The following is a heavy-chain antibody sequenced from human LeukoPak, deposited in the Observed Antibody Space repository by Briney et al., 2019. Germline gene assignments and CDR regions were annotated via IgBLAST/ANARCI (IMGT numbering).Heavy chain of an antibody. CDR1: RYTFTSYV. CDR2: ISAYNGNT. Sequence: AAVKDSCKASRYTFTSYVISWVRPAPGQGLEWMGWISAYNGNTNYAQKLQGRVNMTTGTSTSTAYMKLRSLRSDDTAVYYCARAAVVVAATGWFDPWGQGTLVTVSS. V-gene: IGHV1-18*01. D-gene: IGHD2-15*01. J-gene: IGHJ5*02. CDR3: ARAAVVVAATGWFDP.